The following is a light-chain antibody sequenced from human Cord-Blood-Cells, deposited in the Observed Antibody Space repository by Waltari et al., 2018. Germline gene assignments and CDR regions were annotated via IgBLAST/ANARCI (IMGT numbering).Light chain of an antibody. CDR3: QQRSNWLT. CDR2: DAS. V-gene: IGKV3-11*01. Sequence: IVLTQSPATLSLSPGESATLTCRASQIVSSYLAWYQQKPGQAPRLLIYDASNRATGIPARFSGSGSGTDFTLTISSLEPEDFAVYYCQQRSNWLTFGGGTKVEIK. CDR1: QIVSSY. J-gene: IGKJ4*01.